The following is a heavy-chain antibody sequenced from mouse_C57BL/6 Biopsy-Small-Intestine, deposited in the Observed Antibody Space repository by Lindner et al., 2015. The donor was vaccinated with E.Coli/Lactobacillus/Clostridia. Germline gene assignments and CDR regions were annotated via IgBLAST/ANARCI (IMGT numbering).Heavy chain of an antibody. Sequence: VQLQEFGAKLVRPGTSVKVSCKASGYAFTNYFIEWIKQRPGQGLEWIGVITPGSGDTIYNEKFKGKATLTADKSSSTAYMQLSSLTSEDSAVYFCVRQLRDYWGQGTTLTVSS. CDR2: ITPGSGDT. V-gene: IGHV1-54*01. D-gene: IGHD1-3*01. CDR1: GYAFTNYF. J-gene: IGHJ2*01. CDR3: VRQLRDY.